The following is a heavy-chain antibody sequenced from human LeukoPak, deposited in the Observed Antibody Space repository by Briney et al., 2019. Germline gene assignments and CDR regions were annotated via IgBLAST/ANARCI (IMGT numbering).Heavy chain of an antibody. CDR2: ISSTASTR. CDR3: ARRAGAYSHPYDY. CDR1: GFTFSSYE. V-gene: IGHV3-48*03. J-gene: IGHJ4*02. Sequence: GGSLRLSCAASGFTFSSYEMNWVRQAPGKGLEWVSYISSTASTRYYADSVKGRFTISRDNSKNTLYLQMNSLRAEDTAVYYCARRAGAYSHPYDYWAREPWSPSPQ. D-gene: IGHD4/OR15-4a*01.